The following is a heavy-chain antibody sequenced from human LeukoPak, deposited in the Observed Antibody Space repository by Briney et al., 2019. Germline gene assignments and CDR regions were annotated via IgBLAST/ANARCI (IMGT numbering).Heavy chain of an antibody. V-gene: IGHV4-59*01. CDR1: GGSISSYY. CDR2: NFHSVTT. J-gene: IGHJ4*02. D-gene: IGHD3-22*01. CDR3: ATYSDITGSFDY. Sequence: SETLSLTCTVSGGSISSYYWSWIRQPPGKGLEWIGYNFHSVTTNYNPSLQSRVFISVDTSKNQFSLDLTSVTAADTAVYYCATYSDITGSFDYWGQGTLVTVSS.